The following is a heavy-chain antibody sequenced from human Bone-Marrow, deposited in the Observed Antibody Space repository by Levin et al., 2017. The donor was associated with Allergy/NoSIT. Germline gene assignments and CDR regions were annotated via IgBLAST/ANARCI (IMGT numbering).Heavy chain of an antibody. CDR3: ARDRQLWFGDYYYYSGMDV. D-gene: IGHD3-10*01. CDR1: GFSFTTYA. J-gene: IGHJ6*02. Sequence: GGSLRLSCAASGFSFTTYAMHWVRQAPGKGLEWVAVISFDGNNQYYTESMKGRFTISRDNSKNTIYLLVNSLRPDDTAVYYCARDRQLWFGDYYYYSGMDVWGQGTTVTVSS. CDR2: ISFDGNNQ. V-gene: IGHV3-30-3*01.